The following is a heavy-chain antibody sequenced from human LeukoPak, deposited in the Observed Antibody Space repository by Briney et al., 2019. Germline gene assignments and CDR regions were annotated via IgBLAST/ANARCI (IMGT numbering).Heavy chain of an antibody. CDR2: ISGSGDTK. V-gene: IGHV3-23*01. CDR1: GFTFSTYV. J-gene: IGHJ4*02. CDR3: ARVEGYCSDGSCYHFDY. D-gene: IGHD2-15*01. Sequence: GGSLRLSCAASGFTFSTYVMSWVRQAPGRGLEWVSVISGSGDTKYCADSVKGRFTISRDNSKNALYLQMNSLRAEDTAVYYCARVEGYCSDGSCYHFDYWGQGTLVTVSS.